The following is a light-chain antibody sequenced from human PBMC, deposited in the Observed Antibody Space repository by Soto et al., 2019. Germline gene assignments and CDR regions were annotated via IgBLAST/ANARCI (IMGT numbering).Light chain of an antibody. J-gene: IGKJ1*01. CDR2: DAS. CDR3: QQYNTYSWT. Sequence: DLQMTQSPSTLSASVGDRVIITCRASQSITSWLAWYQQKPGKAPNLLIYDASSLESGVPSRFSGSGSGTEFTLTISSLQPDDSETYYCQQYNTYSWTFGQGTKVDIK. V-gene: IGKV1-5*01. CDR1: QSITSW.